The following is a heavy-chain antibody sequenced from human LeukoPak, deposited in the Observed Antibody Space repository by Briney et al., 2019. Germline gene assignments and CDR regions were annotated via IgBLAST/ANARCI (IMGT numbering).Heavy chain of an antibody. V-gene: IGHV1-8*03. Sequence: ASVKVSCKASGGTFSSYAISWVRQAPGQGLEWMGWMNPNSGNTGYAQKFQGRVTITRNTSISTAYMELSSLRSEDTAVYYCARRVFGVVLDWWFDPWGQGTLVTVSS. CDR2: MNPNSGNT. D-gene: IGHD3-3*01. J-gene: IGHJ5*02. CDR3: ARRVFGVVLDWWFDP. CDR1: GGTFSSYA.